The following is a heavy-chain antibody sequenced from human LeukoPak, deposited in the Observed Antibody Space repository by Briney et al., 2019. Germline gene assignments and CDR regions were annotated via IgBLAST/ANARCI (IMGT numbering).Heavy chain of an antibody. CDR2: ISSSSSYI. V-gene: IGHV3-21*01. CDR3: ARAMPTLRDFWSGPHAFDI. Sequence: PGGSLRLSCAASGFTFSSYSMNWVRQAPGKGLEWVSSISSSSSYIYYADSVKGRFTISRDNAKNSLYLQMNSLRAEDTAVYYCARAMPTLRDFWSGPHAFDIWGQGTMVTVSS. CDR1: GFTFSSYS. J-gene: IGHJ3*02. D-gene: IGHD3-3*01.